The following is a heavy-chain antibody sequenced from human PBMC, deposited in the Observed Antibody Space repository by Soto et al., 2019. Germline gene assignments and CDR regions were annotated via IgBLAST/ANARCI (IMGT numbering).Heavy chain of an antibody. CDR1: GFTFSSYA. CDR3: AKKARSCTNGVCYKIAPFYGMDV. D-gene: IGHD2-8*01. CDR2: ISGSGGST. V-gene: IGHV3-23*01. J-gene: IGHJ6*02. Sequence: GGSLRLSCAASGFTFSSYAMSWVRQAPGKGLEWVSAISGSGGSTYYADSVKGRFTISRDNSKNTLYLQMNSLRAEDTAVYYCAKKARSCTNGVCYKIAPFYGMDVWGQGTTVTVSS.